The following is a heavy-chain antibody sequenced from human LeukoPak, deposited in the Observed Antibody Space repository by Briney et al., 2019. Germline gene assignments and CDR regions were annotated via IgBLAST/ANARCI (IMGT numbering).Heavy chain of an antibody. V-gene: IGHV1-69*13. Sequence: GASVKVSCKASGGTFSIYAISWVRQAPGQGLEWMGGIIPIFGTANYAQKFQGRVTITADESTSTAYMELSSLRSEDTAVYYCAREGGGYCSSTSCPSDYWGQGTLVTVSS. CDR1: GGTFSIYA. CDR3: AREGGGYCSSTSCPSDY. CDR2: IIPIFGTA. D-gene: IGHD2-2*01. J-gene: IGHJ4*02.